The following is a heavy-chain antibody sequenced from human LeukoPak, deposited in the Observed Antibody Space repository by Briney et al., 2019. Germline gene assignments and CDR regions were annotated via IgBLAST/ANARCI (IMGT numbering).Heavy chain of an antibody. CDR1: GGSISSYY. V-gene: IGHV4-59*01. CDR3: ARDQVVYSSGWYLYYYGMDV. CDR2: IYYSGST. Sequence: SETLSLTCTVSGGSISSYYWSWIRQPPGKGLEWIGYIYYSGSTTYNASLKSRVIISVDTSKNQFSLKLSSVTAADTAVYYCARDQVVYSSGWYLYYYGMDVWGQGTTVTVSS. D-gene: IGHD6-19*01. J-gene: IGHJ6*02.